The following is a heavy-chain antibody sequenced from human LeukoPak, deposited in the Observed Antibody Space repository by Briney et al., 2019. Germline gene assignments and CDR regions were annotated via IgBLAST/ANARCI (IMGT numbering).Heavy chain of an antibody. D-gene: IGHD4-17*01. CDR2: IIPIFGTA. V-gene: IGHV1-69*13. CDR1: GGTFSSYA. J-gene: IGHJ6*03. Sequence: SVKVSCKASGGTFSSYAISWVRQAPGQGLEWMGGIIPIFGTANYAQKFQGRVTITADESTSTAYMELSSLRSEDTAVYYCARDGDYAYGGYYYYMDVWGKGTTVTISS. CDR3: ARDGDYAYGGYYYYMDV.